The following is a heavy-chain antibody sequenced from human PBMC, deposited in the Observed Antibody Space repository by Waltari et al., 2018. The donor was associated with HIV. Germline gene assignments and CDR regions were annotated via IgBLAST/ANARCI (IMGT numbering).Heavy chain of an antibody. CDR2: IRSKADAGGTA. D-gene: IGHD4-17*01. Sequence: EVQLVESGGDLVQPGRPLRLSCSASGFNFGAYLMSWVRQAPGKGLEWVGFIRSKADAGGTAEYAASVKGRFTISRDDSRSIAYLQMNSLKSEDTAVYYCARTTVTYFDSWGQGTLVSVSS. CDR1: GFNFGAYL. J-gene: IGHJ4*02. V-gene: IGHV3-49*04. CDR3: ARTTVTYFDS.